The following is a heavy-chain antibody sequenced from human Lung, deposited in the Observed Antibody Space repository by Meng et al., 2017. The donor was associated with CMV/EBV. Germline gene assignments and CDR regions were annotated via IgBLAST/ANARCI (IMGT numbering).Heavy chain of an antibody. Sequence: SETLSLXCTVSGGSISSYYWSWIRQPPGKGLEWIGYIYYSGSTNYNPSLKSRVTISVDTSKNQFSLKLSSVTAADTAVYYCARPGAAAETEGFALWGRGTXV. V-gene: IGHV4-59*08. CDR2: IYYSGST. CDR1: GGSISSYY. J-gene: IGHJ2*01. CDR3: ARPGAAAETEGFAL. D-gene: IGHD6-13*01.